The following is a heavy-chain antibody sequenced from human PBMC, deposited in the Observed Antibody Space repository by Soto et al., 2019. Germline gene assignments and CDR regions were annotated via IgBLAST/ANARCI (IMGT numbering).Heavy chain of an antibody. V-gene: IGHV3-30-3*01. J-gene: IGHJ5*02. CDR2: ISYDGSNE. CDR1: GFTSINYD. CDR3: SSGRKGGLDA. Sequence: QVQLAESGGGVVQPGRSLRLSCAASGFTSINYDIHWVRQARGKGLEWLAMISYDGSNEHYADSVKGRFSISRDNSKNTLYLQINSLGAEDTAAYYCSSGRKGGLDAWGQGTLVTVSS. D-gene: IGHD2-21*01.